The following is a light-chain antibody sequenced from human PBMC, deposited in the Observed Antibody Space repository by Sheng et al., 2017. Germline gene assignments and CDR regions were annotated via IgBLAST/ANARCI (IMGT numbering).Light chain of an antibody. CDR2: GSG. V-gene: IGKV3-11*01. Sequence: EIEMTQSPATLSLSPGERASLSCKASQSLDSYLHWYQQKPGQAPRLVIHGSGKRATGIPARFSGSGSRTDFTLTISSLEPEDFAVYYCQHRGTFGPGTKV. J-gene: IGKJ3*01. CDR3: QHRGT. CDR1: QSLDSY.